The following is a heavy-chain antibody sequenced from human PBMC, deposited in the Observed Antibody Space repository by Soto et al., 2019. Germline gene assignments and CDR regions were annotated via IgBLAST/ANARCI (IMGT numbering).Heavy chain of an antibody. CDR3: VRSYSGTYGCVGP. J-gene: IGHJ5*02. CDR1: GFTISSHW. D-gene: IGHD1-26*01. CDR2: VNSDGSST. Sequence: EVQLVESGGGLVQPGGSLRLSCAASGFTISSHWMHWVRQAPGKGLVWVSRVNSDGSSTSYADSVKGRFIISRDNAKNPLYLQMNILGPEDTAVYYCVRSYSGTYGCVGPWGQGTLVTVS. V-gene: IGHV3-74*01.